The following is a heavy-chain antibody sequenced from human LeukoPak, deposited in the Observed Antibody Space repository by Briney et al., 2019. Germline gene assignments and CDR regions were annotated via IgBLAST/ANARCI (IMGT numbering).Heavy chain of an antibody. D-gene: IGHD3-10*01. CDR2: INPNSGGT. CDR3: ARGGSYYGSGSRY. J-gene: IGHJ4*02. CDR1: GYTFTSYD. Sequence: ASVKVSCKASGYTFTSYDINWVRQATGQGLEWMGRINPNSGGTNYAQKFQGRVTMTRDTSISTAYMELSRLRSDDTAVYYCARGGSYYGSGSRYWGQGTLVTVSS. V-gene: IGHV1-2*06.